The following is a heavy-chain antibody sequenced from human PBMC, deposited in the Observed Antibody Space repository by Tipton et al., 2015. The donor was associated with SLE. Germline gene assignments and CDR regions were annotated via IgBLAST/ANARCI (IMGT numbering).Heavy chain of an antibody. J-gene: IGHJ3*02. CDR2: ISSSSSYI. CDR1: GFNLSDEY. Sequence: SLRLSCAASGFNLSDEYMDWVRQAPGKGLEWVSSISSSSSYIYYADSVKGRFTISRDNAKNSLYLQMNSLRAEDTAVYYCARDDYCSSTSCYFDAFDIWGQGTMVTVSS. CDR3: ARDDYCSSTSCYFDAFDI. V-gene: IGHV3-21*01. D-gene: IGHD2-2*01.